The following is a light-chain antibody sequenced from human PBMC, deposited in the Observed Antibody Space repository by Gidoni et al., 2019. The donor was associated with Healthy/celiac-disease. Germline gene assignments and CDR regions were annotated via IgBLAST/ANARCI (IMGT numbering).Light chain of an antibody. V-gene: IGKV1-39*01. CDR2: AAS. Sequence: QMTQSPSSLSASVGDRVTITCRASQSMSSYLNWYQQKPGKAPKLLIYAASSLQSGVPARFSGSGSGTDFTLTISSLQPEDFATYYCQQGESTPETFGQGTKLEIK. J-gene: IGKJ2*01. CDR1: QSMSSY. CDR3: QQGESTPET.